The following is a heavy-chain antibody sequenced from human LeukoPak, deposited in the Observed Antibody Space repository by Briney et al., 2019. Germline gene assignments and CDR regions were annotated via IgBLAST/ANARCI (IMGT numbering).Heavy chain of an antibody. V-gene: IGHV1-2*02. CDR3: ARLVHSGVGEDDY. Sequence: ASVKVSCKASGYTFTGYYMHWVRQAPGQGLEWMGWINPNSGGTKNTQKFQGRVTVTRDTSISTAYMELSRLRSDDTAVYYCARLVHSGVGEDDYWGQGTLVIVSS. CDR2: INPNSGGT. CDR1: GYTFTGYY. J-gene: IGHJ4*02. D-gene: IGHD3-16*01.